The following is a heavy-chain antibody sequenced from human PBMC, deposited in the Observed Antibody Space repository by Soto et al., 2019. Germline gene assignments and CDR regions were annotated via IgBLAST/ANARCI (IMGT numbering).Heavy chain of an antibody. CDR2: IYYSGST. J-gene: IGHJ6*02. D-gene: IGHD3-10*01. V-gene: IGHV4-59*13. CDR1: GGAISSSY. Sequence: SETLSLTCTVSGGAISSSYWNWIRQPPGKGLEWMGYIYYSGSTNYNPYLKSRVTISVDTSKHQFSLKLSSVTAEDAAVYYCARGGRRESEQYYYYYGMDVWGQGTTVTVSS. CDR3: ARGGRRESEQYYYYYGMDV.